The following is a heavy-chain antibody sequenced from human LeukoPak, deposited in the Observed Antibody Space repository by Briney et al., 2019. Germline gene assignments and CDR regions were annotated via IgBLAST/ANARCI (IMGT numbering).Heavy chain of an antibody. Sequence: GASVKVSCKVSGYTPSELSMHWVRQTPGKGLEWLGGFDPEKRKTIYAQKFQGRVTMTEDTSTDTAYMELSSLTSEDTAVYYCASRPRNGYYYYYMDVWGKGTTVTVSS. CDR1: GYTPSELS. J-gene: IGHJ6*03. V-gene: IGHV1-24*01. CDR2: FDPEKRKT. D-gene: IGHD1-1*01. CDR3: ASRPRNGYYYYYMDV.